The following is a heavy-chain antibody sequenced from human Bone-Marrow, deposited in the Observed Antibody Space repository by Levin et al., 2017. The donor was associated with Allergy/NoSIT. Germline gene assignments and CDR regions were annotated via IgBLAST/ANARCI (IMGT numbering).Heavy chain of an antibody. CDR1: GYIFTNYF. D-gene: IGHD6-19*01. CDR3: TRSAGSASGGFDY. J-gene: IGHJ4*02. Sequence: GESLKISCKASGYIFTNYFIHWVRQAPGQGLEWIGIINPSGGSTFYARKFQGRVTMARDTSTSAVYMELSSLRSADMAVYYCTRSAGSASGGFDYWGQGTLVPVSS. V-gene: IGHV1-46*01. CDR2: INPSGGST.